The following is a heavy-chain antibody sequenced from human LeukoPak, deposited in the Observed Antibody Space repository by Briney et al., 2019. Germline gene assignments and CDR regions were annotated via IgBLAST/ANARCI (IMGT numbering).Heavy chain of an antibody. Sequence: GGSLRLSCAASGFTFSSYAMSWVRQAPGKGLEWVSAISGSSGSTYYADSVKGRFTISRDNSKNTLYLQMNSLRAEDTAVYYCAKDVPIMTTVTTNYYYYYMDVWGKGTTVTVSS. V-gene: IGHV3-23*01. J-gene: IGHJ6*03. CDR2: ISGSSGST. CDR3: AKDVPIMTTVTTNYYYYYMDV. CDR1: GFTFSSYA. D-gene: IGHD4-17*01.